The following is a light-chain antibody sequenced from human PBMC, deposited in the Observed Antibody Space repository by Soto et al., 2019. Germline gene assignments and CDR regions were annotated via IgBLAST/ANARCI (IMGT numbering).Light chain of an antibody. V-gene: IGKV1-5*01. CDR1: QTISSW. J-gene: IGKJ1*01. Sequence: DIQMTQSPSTLSGSVGDRVTITCRASQTISSWLAWYQQMPGKAPKLLIYDASSLHSGVPSRFSGSGSGTEFTLTISSLQPDDFATYYCQQYNTYSWTFGHGTKVDIK. CDR2: DAS. CDR3: QQYNTYSWT.